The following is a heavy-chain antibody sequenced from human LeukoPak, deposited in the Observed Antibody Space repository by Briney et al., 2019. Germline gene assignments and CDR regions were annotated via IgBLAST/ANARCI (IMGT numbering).Heavy chain of an antibody. CDR2: INPSGGST. V-gene: IGHV1-46*01. Sequence: GASVKVSCKASGYTFTNNYLHWVRQAPGQGLEWMGIINPSGGSTSYAQKFQGRVTMTRDTSTSTVYMELSSLRSEDTAVYYCARGLELELGLDYWGQGTLVTVSS. D-gene: IGHD1-7*01. CDR3: ARGLELELGLDY. J-gene: IGHJ4*02. CDR1: GYTFTNNY.